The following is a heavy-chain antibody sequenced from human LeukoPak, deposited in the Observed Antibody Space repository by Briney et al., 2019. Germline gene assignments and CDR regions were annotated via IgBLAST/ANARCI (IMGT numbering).Heavy chain of an antibody. CDR1: GGSISSAAYY. CDR2: IYHSGST. D-gene: IGHD3-16*01. J-gene: IGHJ4*02. CDR3: ARLDGAWGYFDY. V-gene: IGHV4-39*01. Sequence: SETLSLTCTVSGGSISSAAYYWGWIRQPPKKGLEWIGTIYHSGSTYLNPSLRSRLTISVDTSKNQFSLNLSSVTAADTAVYYCARLDGAWGYFDYWGQGTLVTVSS.